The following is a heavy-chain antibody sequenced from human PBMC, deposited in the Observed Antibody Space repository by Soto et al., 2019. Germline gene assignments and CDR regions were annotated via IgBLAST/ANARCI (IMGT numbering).Heavy chain of an antibody. V-gene: IGHV1-2*04. CDR3: ARGVRGYCISTSCYAAYGMDV. D-gene: IGHD2-2*01. J-gene: IGHJ6*02. CDR1: GYTFTGYY. CDR2: INPNSGGT. Sequence: ASVKVSCKASGYTFTGYYMHWVRQAPGQGLEWMGWINPNSGGTNYAQKFQGWVTMTRDTSISTAYMELSRLRSDDTAVYYCARGVRGYCISTSCYAAYGMDVWGQGTSVTSP.